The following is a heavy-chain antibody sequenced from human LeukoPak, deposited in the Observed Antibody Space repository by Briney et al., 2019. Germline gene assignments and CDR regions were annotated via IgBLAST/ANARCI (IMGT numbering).Heavy chain of an antibody. Sequence: SETLSLTCTVSGGSISTYYWSWIRQPPGKGLEWIGYIYYSGSTSYNPSLTSRVTISVDTSKNQFSLKLSSVTAADTAVYYCARQRGRSYYSDYWGQGTLVTVSS. J-gene: IGHJ4*02. D-gene: IGHD6-25*01. V-gene: IGHV4-59*08. CDR1: GGSISTYY. CDR2: IYYSGST. CDR3: ARQRGRSYYSDY.